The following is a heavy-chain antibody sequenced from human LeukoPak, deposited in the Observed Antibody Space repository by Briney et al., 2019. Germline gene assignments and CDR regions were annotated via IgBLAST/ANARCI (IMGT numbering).Heavy chain of an antibody. V-gene: IGHV1-24*01. J-gene: IGHJ4*02. CDR3: ASQPDYGGNEEYY. D-gene: IGHD4-23*01. CDR1: GYTLTELS. Sequence: ASVKVSCKVSGYTLTELSMHWARQAPGKGLEWMGGFDPEDGETIYAQKFQGRVTMTEDTSTDTAYMELSSLRSEDTAVYYCASQPDYGGNEEYYWGQGTLVTVSS. CDR2: FDPEDGET.